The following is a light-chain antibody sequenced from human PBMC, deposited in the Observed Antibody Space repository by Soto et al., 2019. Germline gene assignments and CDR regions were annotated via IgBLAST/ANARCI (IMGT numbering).Light chain of an antibody. V-gene: IGLV2-14*01. CDR2: DVS. CDR1: SSEGGGYNY. CDR3: SSYTSSSTLVV. J-gene: IGLJ1*01. Sequence: QSALTQPASLSGASGQSITISRTGTSSEGGGYNYVSWYQQHPGKAPKLMIYDVSNRPSGVSNRFSGSKSGNTASLTISGLQAEDEADYYCSSYTSSSTLVVFGTGTKVTVL.